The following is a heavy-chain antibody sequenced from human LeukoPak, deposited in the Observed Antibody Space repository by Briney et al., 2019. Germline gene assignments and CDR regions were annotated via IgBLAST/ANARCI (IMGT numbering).Heavy chain of an antibody. Sequence: GGSLRLSCAASGFTFSNYAMHWVRQAPGKGLEWVALMSYDGSNKFYADSVKGRYTISRDNSKSTLYLQMNSLKAEDTAVYYCARGGVTTMTLRDLWLDYWGQGTLVTVSS. CDR1: GFTFSNYA. CDR2: MSYDGSNK. J-gene: IGHJ4*02. V-gene: IGHV3-30-3*01. D-gene: IGHD4-17*01. CDR3: ARGGVTTMTLRDLWLDY.